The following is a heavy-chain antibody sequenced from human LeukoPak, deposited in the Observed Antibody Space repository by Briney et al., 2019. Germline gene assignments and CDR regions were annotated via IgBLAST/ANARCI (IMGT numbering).Heavy chain of an antibody. V-gene: IGHV4-59*01. CDR2: IYYSGST. J-gene: IGHJ4*02. CDR1: GGSISSYY. D-gene: IGHD6-6*01. Sequence: SETLSLTCTVSGGSISSYYWSWIRQPPGKGLEWIGYIYYSGSTNYNPSLKSRVTISVDTSKNQFSLKLSSVTAADTAVYYCARCSYSSSPFDFDYWGQGTLVTASS. CDR3: ARCSYSSSPFDFDY.